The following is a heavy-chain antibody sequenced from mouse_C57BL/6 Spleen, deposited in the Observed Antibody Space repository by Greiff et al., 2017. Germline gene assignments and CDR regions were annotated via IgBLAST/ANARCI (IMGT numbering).Heavy chain of an antibody. Sequence: QVQLKQSGAELVKPGASVKISCKASGYAFSSYWMNWVKQRPGKGLEWIGQIYPGDGDTNYNGKFKGKATLTADKSSSTAYMQLSSLTSEDSAVYFCAREGGYDGYYDFFDYWGQGTTLTVSS. CDR1: GYAFSSYW. CDR2: IYPGDGDT. J-gene: IGHJ2*01. D-gene: IGHD2-3*01. CDR3: AREGGYDGYYDFFDY. V-gene: IGHV1-80*01.